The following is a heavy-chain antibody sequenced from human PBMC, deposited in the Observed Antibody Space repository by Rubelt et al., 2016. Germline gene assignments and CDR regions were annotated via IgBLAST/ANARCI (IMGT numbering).Heavy chain of an antibody. CDR2: INHSGST. CDR1: GGSFSGYY. V-gene: IGHV4-34*01. CDR3: ASTVTITGYYYYGMDG. Sequence: QVQLQQWGAGLLKPSETLSLTCAVYGGSFSGYYWSWIRQPPGKGLEWIGEINHSGSTNYNPSLKSRVTISVDTSKNQFSRERRSGTAADTAVYYCASTVTITGYYYYGMDGWGQGTTVTVSS. D-gene: IGHD4-17*01. J-gene: IGHJ6*02.